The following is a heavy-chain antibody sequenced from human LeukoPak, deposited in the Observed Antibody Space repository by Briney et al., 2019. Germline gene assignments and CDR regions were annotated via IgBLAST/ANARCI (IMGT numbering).Heavy chain of an antibody. CDR2: VYTSGRT. CDR1: GGSISSYY. J-gene: IGHJ4*02. V-gene: IGHV4-4*07. D-gene: IGHD3-22*01. Sequence: SETLSLTCTVSGGSISSYYWSWVRQPAGKGLEWIGRVYTSGRTSYNPSLTSRVTMSVDTSKKQFSLKLSSVTAADTAVYYCAREGYYDSSGYFGDLGKFDYWGQGTLVTVSS. CDR3: AREGYYDSSGYFGDLGKFDY.